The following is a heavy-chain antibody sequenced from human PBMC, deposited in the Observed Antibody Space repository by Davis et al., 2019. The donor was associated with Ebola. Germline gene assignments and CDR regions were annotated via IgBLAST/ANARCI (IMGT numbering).Heavy chain of an antibody. J-gene: IGHJ6*02. CDR2: TSYDGSNK. CDR1: GFTFSSYG. CDR3: ARAIAYYYYGMDV. V-gene: IGHV3-30*03. Sequence: PGGSLRLSCAASGFTFSSYGMHWVRQAPGKGLEWVAVTSYDGSNKYYADSVKGRFTISRDNSKNTLYLQMNSLRAEDTAVYYCARAIAYYYYGMDVWGQGTTVTVSS.